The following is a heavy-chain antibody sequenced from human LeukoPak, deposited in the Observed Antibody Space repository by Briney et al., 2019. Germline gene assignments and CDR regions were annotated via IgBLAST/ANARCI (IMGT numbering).Heavy chain of an antibody. Sequence: GGSLRLSCATSKFNFNTYGMSWVRQAPGKGLEWVSSISGNGFSIQYADSVQGRFTISRDNSKNTLYLQVNSLRAEDTAVYYCAKDPNGDYIGTFDVWGQGTMVTVSS. V-gene: IGHV3-23*01. CDR2: ISGNGFSI. J-gene: IGHJ3*01. D-gene: IGHD4-17*01. CDR3: AKDPNGDYIGTFDV. CDR1: KFNFNTYG.